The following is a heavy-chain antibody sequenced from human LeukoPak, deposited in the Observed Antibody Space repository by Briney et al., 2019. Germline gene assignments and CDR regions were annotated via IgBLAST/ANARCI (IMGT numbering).Heavy chain of an antibody. CDR2: IKQDGSEK. J-gene: IGHJ6*03. CDR3: ARDQVYSSSWYPPYYYYYYMDV. V-gene: IGHV3-7*01. CDR1: GFTFSSYW. D-gene: IGHD6-13*01. Sequence: GGSLRLSCAASGFTFSSYWMSWVRQAPGKGQEWVANIKQDGSEKYYVDSVKGRFTISRDNAKNSLYLQMNSLRAEDTAVYYCARDQVYSSSWYPPYYYYYYMDVWGKGTTVTVSS.